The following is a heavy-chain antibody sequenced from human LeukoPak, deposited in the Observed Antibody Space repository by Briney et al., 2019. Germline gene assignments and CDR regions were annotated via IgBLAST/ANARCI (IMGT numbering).Heavy chain of an antibody. CDR1: GYKFTNYW. V-gene: IGHV5-51*01. Sequence: GESLKISCKGSGYKFTNYWIAWVRQMPGQGLEWLGIIYPRDSDTRYSPSFQGQVTISVDTSIDTAYLQWSSVRASDTAMYYCARRSGIAVDYWGQGTLVTVSS. CDR2: IYPRDSDT. J-gene: IGHJ4*02. CDR3: ARRSGIAVDY. D-gene: IGHD6-13*01.